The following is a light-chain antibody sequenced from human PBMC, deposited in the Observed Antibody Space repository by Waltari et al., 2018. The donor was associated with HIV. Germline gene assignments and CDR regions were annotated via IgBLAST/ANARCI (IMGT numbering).Light chain of an antibody. V-gene: IGKV1-39*01. CDR2: AAS. J-gene: IGKJ4*01. CDR1: QSISSY. Sequence: DIQMTQSPSSLSASVGDRVTITCRASQSISSYLNWYQQKPGKAPKLLIYAASSLKSGVPTTFSVSGSGTDFTLTIISLQPEDFATYYCEQSYSTPLTFGGGTKVEIK. CDR3: EQSYSTPLT.